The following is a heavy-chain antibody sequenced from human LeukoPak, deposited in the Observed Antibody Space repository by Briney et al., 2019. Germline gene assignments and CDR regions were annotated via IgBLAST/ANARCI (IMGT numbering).Heavy chain of an antibody. D-gene: IGHD6-13*01. Sequence: GGSLRLSCVVSGIPFSDFYMNWIRQAPGKGLEWISYVSSSSSYTDYAESVKGRFTISRDNAKSALYLEMSDLRVEDTAVYYCAAGTAADYWGREPWSSSPQ. CDR2: VSSSSSYT. CDR3: AAGTAADY. J-gene: IGHJ4*02. CDR1: GIPFSDFY. V-gene: IGHV3-11*03.